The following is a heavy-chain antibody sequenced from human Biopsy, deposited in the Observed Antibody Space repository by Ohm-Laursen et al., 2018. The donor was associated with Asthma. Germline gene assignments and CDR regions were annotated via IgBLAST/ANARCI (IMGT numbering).Heavy chain of an antibody. CDR1: GFAVSRDY. Sequence: SLRLSCAASGFAVSRDYMFWVRQALGKGLEWVSVIYSGGTSHTADSVRGRFTISRDYSKNTLYLQMHSLRAEDTAVYYCARGDSSNWSHYYLDYWGQGTLVTVSS. CDR3: ARGDSSNWSHYYLDY. D-gene: IGHD3-22*01. J-gene: IGHJ4*02. V-gene: IGHV3-53*01. CDR2: IYSGGTS.